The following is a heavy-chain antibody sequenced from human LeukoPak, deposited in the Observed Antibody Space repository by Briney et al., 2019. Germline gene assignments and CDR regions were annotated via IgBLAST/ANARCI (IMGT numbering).Heavy chain of an antibody. Sequence: GGSLRLSCAASGFTFSSYAMHWVRQAPGKGLEWVAVISYDGNNKYYADSVKGRFTISRDNSKNTLFLQMNSLRAEDTAVYYCAKDHDWFQGSLAPSIAAAGTELGYWGQGTLVTVSS. CDR2: ISYDGNNK. CDR1: GFTFSSYA. J-gene: IGHJ4*02. D-gene: IGHD6-13*01. V-gene: IGHV3-30-3*01. CDR3: AKDHDWFQGSLAPSIAAAGTELGY.